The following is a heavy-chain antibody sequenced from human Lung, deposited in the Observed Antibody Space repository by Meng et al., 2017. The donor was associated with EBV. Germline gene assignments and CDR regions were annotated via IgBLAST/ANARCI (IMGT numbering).Heavy chain of an antibody. V-gene: IGHV4-4*02. CDR3: ARDSDSAYSLGY. CDR2: IHHSGRT. Sequence: QVHLQESGPGLVNPSWTLSLTCAVSGGSIIIGNWWSWVRQSPGKGLEWIGEIHHSGRTNYNPSLKSRITMSLDKPKNQFSLKLSSVTAADTAVYYCARDSDSAYSLGYWGQGTLVTVSS. CDR1: GGSIIIGNW. D-gene: IGHD2-21*01. J-gene: IGHJ4*02.